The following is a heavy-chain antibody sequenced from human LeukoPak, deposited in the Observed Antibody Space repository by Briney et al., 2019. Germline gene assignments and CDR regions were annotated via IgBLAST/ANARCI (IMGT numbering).Heavy chain of an antibody. CDR3: ARGTVNGNKGGTTVTTRGAFDI. V-gene: IGHV3-21*01. D-gene: IGHD4-17*01. Sequence: MPGGSLRLSCAASGFTFSSYSMNWVRQAPGKGLEWVSSISSSSSYIYYADSVKGRFTISRDNAKNSLYLQMNSLRAKDTAVYYCARGTVNGNKGGTTVTTRGAFDIWGQGTMVTVSP. J-gene: IGHJ3*02. CDR2: ISSSSSYI. CDR1: GFTFSSYS.